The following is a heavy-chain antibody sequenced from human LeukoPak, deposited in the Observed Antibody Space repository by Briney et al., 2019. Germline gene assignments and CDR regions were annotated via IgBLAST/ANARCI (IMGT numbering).Heavy chain of an antibody. V-gene: IGHV4-39*02. CDR1: GGSISSSSYY. J-gene: IGHJ4*02. Sequence: SETLSLTCTVSGGSISSSSYYWGWIRQPPGMGLEGIGSIYYSGSTHYNPSLKSPVTISVDPYKNQFSLKLSSVPAADTAVYYCARDQGSSWYGYYFDYWAQGPLVPVSS. CDR2: IYYSGST. CDR3: ARDQGSSWYGYYFDY. D-gene: IGHD6-13*01.